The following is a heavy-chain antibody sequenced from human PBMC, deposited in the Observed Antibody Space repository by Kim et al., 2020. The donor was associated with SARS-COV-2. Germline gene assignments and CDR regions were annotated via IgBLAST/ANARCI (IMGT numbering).Heavy chain of an antibody. CDR3: VRIRIASSGWLPFDY. Sequence: SETLSLTCIVSGGSISSSSYHWGWIRQPPGKTLEWIGNIYYDGSAYYNPSLNSRGTISVDTSTNQLSLKLTTVDAADTAVYYCVRIRIASSGWLPFDYCGQGTLVTVSS. CDR1: GGSISSSSYH. D-gene: IGHD6-19*01. CDR2: IYYDGSA. J-gene: IGHJ4*02. V-gene: IGHV4-39*01.